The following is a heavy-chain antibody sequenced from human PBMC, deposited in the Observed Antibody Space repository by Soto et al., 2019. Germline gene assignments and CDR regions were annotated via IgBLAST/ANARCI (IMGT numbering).Heavy chain of an antibody. CDR3: ARFHTTYYYYGMDV. J-gene: IGHJ6*02. CDR2: IYDSVNT. CDR1: GDSLSSGGHY. Sequence: SETLSLTCTVSGDSLSSGGHYWSWIRQHPGKGLEWIGHIYDSVNTYYSPSLRSRVTISADMPKNQFSLNLRSVTAADTAVYYCARFHTTYYYYGMDVWGQGTTVTVSS. V-gene: IGHV4-31*03.